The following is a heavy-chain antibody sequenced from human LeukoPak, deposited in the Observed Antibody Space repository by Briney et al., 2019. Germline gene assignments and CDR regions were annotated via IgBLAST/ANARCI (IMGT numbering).Heavy chain of an antibody. J-gene: IGHJ6*03. D-gene: IGHD3-10*01. V-gene: IGHV4-34*01. CDR3: ARDRAYGSGSYRYYYYYYMDV. Sequence: SETLSLTCAVYGGSFSDYYWSWIRQPPGKGLEWIGEINHSGSTNYNPSLKSRVTISVDTSKNQFSLKLSSVTAADTAVYYCARDRAYGSGSYRYYYYYYMDVWGKGTTVTVSS. CDR2: INHSGST. CDR1: GGSFSDYY.